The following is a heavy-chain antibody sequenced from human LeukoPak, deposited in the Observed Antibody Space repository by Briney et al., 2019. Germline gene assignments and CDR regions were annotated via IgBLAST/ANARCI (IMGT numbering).Heavy chain of an antibody. CDR1: GYTFTSYG. CDR2: ISAYNGNT. J-gene: IGHJ4*02. CDR3: ARDYPFHDSWSGTDY. V-gene: IGHV1-18*01. Sequence: ASVKVSCKASGYTFTSYGISWVRQAPGQGLEWMGWISAYNGNTNYAQKLQGRVTMTTDTSTSTAYMELRSLRSDDTAVYYCARDYPFHDSWSGTDYWGQGTLVTVSS. D-gene: IGHD3-3*01.